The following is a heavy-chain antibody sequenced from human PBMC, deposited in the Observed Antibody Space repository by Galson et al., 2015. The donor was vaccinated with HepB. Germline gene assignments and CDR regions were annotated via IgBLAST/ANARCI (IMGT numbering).Heavy chain of an antibody. D-gene: IGHD6-13*01. V-gene: IGHV3-7*03. CDR2: IKPDGTEK. J-gene: IGHJ5*02. CDR1: GFIFSNYW. Sequence: SLRLSCAASGFIFSNYWMTWVRQAPGKGLEWVASIKPDGTEKFHVDSVKGRFTISRDNAKNSLYLQMNSLRAEDTAVYFCAAREGGTAAAGRGFDPWGQGTLVTVSS. CDR3: AAREGGTAAAGRGFDP.